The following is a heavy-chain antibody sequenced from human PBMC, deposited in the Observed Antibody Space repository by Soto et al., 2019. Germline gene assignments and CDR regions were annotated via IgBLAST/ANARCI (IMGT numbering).Heavy chain of an antibody. CDR3: ARYASSGNNSVWYTFDP. CDR2: IIPIFGTT. D-gene: IGHD6-19*01. V-gene: IGHV1-69*13. J-gene: IGHJ5*02. CDR1: GGTFSSYT. Sequence: SVKVSCKASGGTFSSYTINWVRQAPGQGLEWMGGIIPIFGTTNYAKKFQGRVTITADESTSTASMELSSLRSEDTAVYYCARYASSGNNSVWYTFDPWGQGTLVTVSS.